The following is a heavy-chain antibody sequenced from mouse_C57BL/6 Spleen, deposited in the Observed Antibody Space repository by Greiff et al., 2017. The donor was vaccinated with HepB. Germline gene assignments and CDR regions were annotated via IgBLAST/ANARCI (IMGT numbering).Heavy chain of an antibody. V-gene: IGHV1-74*01. D-gene: IGHD2-3*01. CDR2: IHPSDSDT. CDR3: AIRRGFDGNYLDY. Sequence: QVQLQQSGAELVKPGASVKVSCKASGYTFTSYWMHWVKQRPGQGLEWIGRIHPSDSDTNYNQKFKGKATLTVDKSSSTAYLQLSSLTSEDSAVYYCAIRRGFDGNYLDYWGQGTTLTVSS. CDR1: GYTFTSYW. J-gene: IGHJ2*01.